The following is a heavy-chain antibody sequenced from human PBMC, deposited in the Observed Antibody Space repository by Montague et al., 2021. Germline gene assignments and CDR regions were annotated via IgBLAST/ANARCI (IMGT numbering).Heavy chain of an antibody. J-gene: IGHJ4*02. CDR3: AKEGGLSIAWYGEYDF. Sequence: RTYYAGSVEGRFTISRDNSKNTLYLQMNSLRAEDAAVYYCAKEGGLSIAWYGEYDFWGQGTLVTVSP. V-gene: IGHV3-23*01. CDR2: RT. D-gene: IGHD6-19*01.